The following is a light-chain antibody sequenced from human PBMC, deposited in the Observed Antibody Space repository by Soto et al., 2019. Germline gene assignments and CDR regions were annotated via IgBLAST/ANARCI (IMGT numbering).Light chain of an antibody. Sequence: EVVMTQSPATLSVSPGDRATLSCRASQNVDTNVAWYQQKPGQAPRLVVHSASTRATGVPARYTGFRSGTDFTLTISGLQSDDFAVYYCQQYSNWPPYTFGLGTKVDIK. CDR1: QNVDTN. CDR3: QQYSNWPPYT. V-gene: IGKV3-15*01. CDR2: SAS. J-gene: IGKJ2*01.